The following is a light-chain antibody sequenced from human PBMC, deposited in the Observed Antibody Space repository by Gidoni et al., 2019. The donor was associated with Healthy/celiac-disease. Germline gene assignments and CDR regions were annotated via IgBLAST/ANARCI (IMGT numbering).Light chain of an antibody. CDR2: AAS. Sequence: VIWMTQSSSLLSASTGDRVTISCRMSPGISSYLAWYQQKPGKAPELLIYAASTLQSGVPSRFSGSGSGTDFTLTISCLQSEDFATYYCQQYYSFPYTCXXXTKLEIK. J-gene: IGKJ2*01. CDR3: QQYYSFPYT. CDR1: PGISSY. V-gene: IGKV1D-8*01.